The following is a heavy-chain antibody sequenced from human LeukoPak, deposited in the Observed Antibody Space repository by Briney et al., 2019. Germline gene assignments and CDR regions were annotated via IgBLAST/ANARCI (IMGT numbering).Heavy chain of an antibody. Sequence: GGSLRLSCADSGFTFSSNYMRWVRQAPGKGLEWDSVIYSGGSTHYADSVKGRFTISRDNSKNTLYLQMNSLRAEDTAVYYCARDRLHYDSLTGYPADWGQGTLVTVSS. V-gene: IGHV3-66*01. CDR2: IYSGGST. D-gene: IGHD3-9*01. CDR3: ARDRLHYDSLTGYPAD. J-gene: IGHJ4*02. CDR1: GFTFSSNY.